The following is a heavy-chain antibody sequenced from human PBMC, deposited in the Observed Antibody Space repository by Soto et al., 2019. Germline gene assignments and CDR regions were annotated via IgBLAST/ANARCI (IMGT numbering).Heavy chain of an antibody. CDR3: ALTPEVAATRHAYFDY. J-gene: IGHJ4*02. Sequence: SVKVSCKASGGTFSSYTISWVRQAPGQGLEWMGRIIPILGIANYAQKFQDRVTITADKSTSTAYMELSSLRSEDTAVYYCALTPEVAATRHAYFDYWGQGTLVTVSS. CDR1: GGTFSSYT. D-gene: IGHD2-15*01. V-gene: IGHV1-69*02. CDR2: IIPILGIA.